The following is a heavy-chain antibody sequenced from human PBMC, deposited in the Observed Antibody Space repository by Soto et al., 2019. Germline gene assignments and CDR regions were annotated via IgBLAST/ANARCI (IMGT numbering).Heavy chain of an antibody. D-gene: IGHD7-27*01. Sequence: SETLSLTCAVYGGSFSGYYWSWIRQPPGKGLERIGEINHSGSTNYNPSLKSQVTISVDTSKNQFSLKLSFVTAADTAVYYCARGWGRIFDYWGQGTLVTVSS. CDR1: GGSFSGYY. V-gene: IGHV4-34*01. CDR2: INHSGST. CDR3: ARGWGRIFDY. J-gene: IGHJ4*02.